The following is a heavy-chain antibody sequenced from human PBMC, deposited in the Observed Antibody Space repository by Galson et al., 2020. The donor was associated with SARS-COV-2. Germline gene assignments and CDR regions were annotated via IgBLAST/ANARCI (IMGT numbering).Heavy chain of an antibody. Sequence: ASVKVSCKASGYTFTSYGISWVRKAPGQGLEWMGWISAYNGNTNYAQKLQGRVTMTTDTSTSTAYMELRSLRADDTAVYYCARDGELLSWFDPWGQGTLVTVSS. V-gene: IGHV1-18*04. CDR1: GYTFTSYG. CDR2: ISAYNGNT. D-gene: IGHD4-17*01. CDR3: ARDGELLSWFDP. J-gene: IGHJ5*02.